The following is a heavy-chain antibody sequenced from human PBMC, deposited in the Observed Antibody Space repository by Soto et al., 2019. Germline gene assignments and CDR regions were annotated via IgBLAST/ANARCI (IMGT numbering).Heavy chain of an antibody. CDR1: GGDFTSYA. D-gene: IGHD2-8*01. Sequence: QVHLVQSGAEVKKPGSSVRVSCTASGGDFTSYAFNWVRQAPGQGLEWMGGIIPILGTANYAQKFQGRVTITADESTSTVYMELSILKSEDTAVYYCARGNTYACSGCLYWGQGTLITVSS. CDR3: ARGNTYACSGCLY. J-gene: IGHJ4*01. CDR2: IIPILGTA. V-gene: IGHV1-69*01.